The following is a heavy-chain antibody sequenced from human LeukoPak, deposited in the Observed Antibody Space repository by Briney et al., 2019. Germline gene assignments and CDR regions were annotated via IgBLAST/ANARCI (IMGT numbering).Heavy chain of an antibody. V-gene: IGHV3-30*02. D-gene: IGHD3-10*01. CDR2: IRYDGSNK. Sequence: PGESLRLSCAASGFTFSSYGMHWVRQAPVKGLEWVAFIRYDGSNKYYADSVKGRFTISRDNSKNTLYLQMNSLRAEDTAVYYCAKDKRRFGAGSDAFDIWGQGTMVTVSS. CDR1: GFTFSSYG. CDR3: AKDKRRFGAGSDAFDI. J-gene: IGHJ3*02.